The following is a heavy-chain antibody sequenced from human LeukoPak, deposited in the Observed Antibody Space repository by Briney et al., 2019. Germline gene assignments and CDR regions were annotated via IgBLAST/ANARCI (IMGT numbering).Heavy chain of an antibody. V-gene: IGHV4-30-4*01. CDR2: IYYSGST. J-gene: IGHJ3*02. CDR3: ARVSSFYDILTGLGSDAFDI. D-gene: IGHD3-9*01. CDR1: GGSISSGDYY. Sequence: SETLSLTCTVSGGSISSGDYYWSWIRQPPGKGLEWIGYIYYSGSTDYDPSLKSRVTISSDTSKNQSSLKMTSVTAADTAVYYCARVSSFYDILTGLGSDAFDIWGQGTMVTVSS.